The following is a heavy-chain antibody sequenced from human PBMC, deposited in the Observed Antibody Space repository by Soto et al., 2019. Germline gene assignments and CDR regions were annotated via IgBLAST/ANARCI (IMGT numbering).Heavy chain of an antibody. D-gene: IGHD2-15*01. CDR3: AREEAVVAALDY. J-gene: IGHJ4*02. V-gene: IGHV1-3*01. CDR1: GYTFTSYA. CDR2: INAGNGNT. Sequence: QVQLVQSGAEVKKPGASVKVSCKASGYTFTSYAMHWVRQAPGQRLEWMGWINAGNGNTKYSQKFQGRVTITRDTSASTAYMELSSLRSEDTAVYYCAREEAVVAALDYWGQGTLVTVSS.